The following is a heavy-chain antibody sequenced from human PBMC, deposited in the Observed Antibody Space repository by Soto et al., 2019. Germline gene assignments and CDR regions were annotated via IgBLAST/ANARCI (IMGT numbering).Heavy chain of an antibody. CDR1: GGSINSGDYY. D-gene: IGHD3-9*01. V-gene: IGHV4-31*03. CDR3: ARSPHILTGYPTYYGMDV. CDR2: IYYSGSA. Sequence: QVQLQESGPGLVKPSQTLSLTCTVSGGSINSGDYYWSWIRQHPGKGLEWIGYIYYSGSAYYNPSLPSRVTLSVDTSENQFSLKVTSVTAADTTVYYCARSPHILTGYPTYYGMDVWGQGTTVTVSS. J-gene: IGHJ6*02.